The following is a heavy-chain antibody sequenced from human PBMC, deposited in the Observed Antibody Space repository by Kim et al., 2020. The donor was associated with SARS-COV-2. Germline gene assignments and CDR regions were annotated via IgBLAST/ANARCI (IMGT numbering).Heavy chain of an antibody. D-gene: IGHD6-19*01. CDR1: GFTVSSNY. CDR2: IYSGGST. CDR3: ARDNVSSSAVAGIPYYYGMDV. Sequence: GGSLRLSCAASGFTVSSNYMSWVRQAPGKGLEWVSVIYSGGSTYYADSVKGRFTISRHNSKNTLYLQMNSLRAEDTAVYYCARDNVSSSAVAGIPYYYGMDVWGQGTTVTVSS. V-gene: IGHV3-53*04. J-gene: IGHJ6*02.